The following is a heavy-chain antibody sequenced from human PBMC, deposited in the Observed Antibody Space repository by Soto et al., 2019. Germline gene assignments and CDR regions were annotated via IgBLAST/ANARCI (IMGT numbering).Heavy chain of an antibody. CDR3: ASLREYSSSWYFDY. D-gene: IGHD6-13*01. V-gene: IGHV4-39*01. J-gene: IGHJ4*02. CDR2: IYYSGST. Sequence: SETLSLTCTVSGGSISSSSYYWGWIRQPPGKGLEWIGSIYYSGSTYYNPSLKSRVTISVDTSKNQFSLKLSSVTAADTAVDYCASLREYSSSWYFDYWGQGTLVTVS. CDR1: GGSISSSSYY.